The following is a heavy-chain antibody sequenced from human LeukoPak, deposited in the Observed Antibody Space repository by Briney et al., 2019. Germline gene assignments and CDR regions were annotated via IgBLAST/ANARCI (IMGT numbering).Heavy chain of an antibody. CDR1: GFTFSSYE. CDR3: ARDEYCSSTSCSRGMRYYYYMDV. J-gene: IGHJ6*03. CDR2: ISSSSSYI. D-gene: IGHD2-2*01. Sequence: GGSLRLSCAASGFTFSSYEMNWVRQAPGKGLEWVSSISSSSSYIYYADSVKGRFTISRDNAKNSLYLQMNSLRAEDTAVYYCARDEYCSSTSCSRGMRYYYYMDVWGKGTTVTVSS. V-gene: IGHV3-21*01.